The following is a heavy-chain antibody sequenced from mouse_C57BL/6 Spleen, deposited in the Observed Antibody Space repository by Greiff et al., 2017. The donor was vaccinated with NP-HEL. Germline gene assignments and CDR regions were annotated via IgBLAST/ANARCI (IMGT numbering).Heavy chain of an antibody. V-gene: IGHV1-82*01. J-gene: IGHJ3*01. Sequence: QVQLQQSGPELVKPGASVKISCKASGYAFSSSWMNWVKQRPGKGLEWIGRIYPGDGDTNYNGKFKGKATLTADKSSSTAYMQLSSLTSEDSAVYFCARDYEAWFAYWGQGTLVTVSA. CDR1: GYAFSSSW. D-gene: IGHD2-4*01. CDR2: IYPGDGDT. CDR3: ARDYEAWFAY.